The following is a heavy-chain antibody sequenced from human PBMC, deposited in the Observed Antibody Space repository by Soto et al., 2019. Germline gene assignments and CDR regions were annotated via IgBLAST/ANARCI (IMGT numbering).Heavy chain of an antibody. J-gene: IGHJ2*01. Sequence: SETLSLTCAVYGGSFSGYYWSWIRQPPGKGLEWIGEINHSGSTNYNPSLKSRVTISVDTSKNQFSLKLSSVTAADTAVYYCARAGTSGWYWYFDLWGRGTLVTVSS. CDR2: INHSGST. D-gene: IGHD6-19*01. CDR3: ARAGTSGWYWYFDL. V-gene: IGHV4-34*01. CDR1: GGSFSGYY.